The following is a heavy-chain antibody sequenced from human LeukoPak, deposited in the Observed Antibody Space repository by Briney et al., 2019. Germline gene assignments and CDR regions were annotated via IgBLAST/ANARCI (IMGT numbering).Heavy chain of an antibody. J-gene: IGHJ5*02. V-gene: IGHV3-23*01. CDR1: GLTFSAYA. D-gene: IGHD3-10*01. CDR3: AKDLRRGSGSYDWFDP. CDR2: VTGAGRGT. Sequence: GGSLRLSCKASGLTFSAYAMSWVRQPPGKGLEWVSTVTGAGRGTDYADSVKGRFSISRDNSRNTLYLQMNSLRGDDTAVYYCAKDLRRGSGSYDWFDPRGQGALVTVSS.